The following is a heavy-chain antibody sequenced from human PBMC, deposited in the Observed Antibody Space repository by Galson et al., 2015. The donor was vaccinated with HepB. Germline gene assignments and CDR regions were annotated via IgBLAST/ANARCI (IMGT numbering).Heavy chain of an antibody. Sequence: SVKVSCKASGYTFTGYYMHWVRQAPGQGLEWMGWINPNSGGTNYAQKFQGRVTMTRDTSISTAYMELSRLRSDDTAVYYCARAETGWLLVGFDYWGQGTLVTVSS. CDR3: ARAETGWLLVGFDY. D-gene: IGHD3-22*01. V-gene: IGHV1-2*02. J-gene: IGHJ4*02. CDR1: GYTFTGYY. CDR2: INPNSGGT.